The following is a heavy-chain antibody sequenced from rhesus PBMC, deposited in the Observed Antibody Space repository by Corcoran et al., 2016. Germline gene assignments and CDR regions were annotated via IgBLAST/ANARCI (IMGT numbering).Heavy chain of an antibody. CDR2: INPNNGNT. V-gene: IGHV1S9*01. CDR3: TRDSSGWYFDY. Sequence: QVQLVQSGAEVKKPGASVKLSCQASGYTFTSYYINWVRQAPGQVLEWMGWINPNNGNTGYAQKFQGRVTITRDTSTSTAYMELSSLRSEDTAVYYCTRDSSGWYFDYWGQGVLVTVSS. CDR1: GYTFTSYY. D-gene: IGHD6-31*01. J-gene: IGHJ4*01.